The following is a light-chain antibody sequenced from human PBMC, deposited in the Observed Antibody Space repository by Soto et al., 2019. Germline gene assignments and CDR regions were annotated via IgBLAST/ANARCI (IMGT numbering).Light chain of an antibody. CDR3: QQRSNWLT. V-gene: IGKV3-11*01. CDR1: QSVSSY. Sequence: EIVLTQSPATLSLSPGERATLSCRASQSVSSYLAWYQQKPGQAPRLLIYDASNRATGIPARFSGSGSGTDFTLTISRLEPEDFAVYYWQQRSNWLTFGGGTKLEIK. CDR2: DAS. J-gene: IGKJ4*01.